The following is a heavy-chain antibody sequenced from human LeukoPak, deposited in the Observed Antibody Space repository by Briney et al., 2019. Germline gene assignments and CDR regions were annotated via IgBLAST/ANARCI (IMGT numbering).Heavy chain of an antibody. J-gene: IGHJ4*02. CDR2: IIPIFGTA. CDR1: GGTFSSYA. D-gene: IGHD4-23*01. V-gene: IGHV1-69*05. Sequence: SVKVSCKASGGTFSSYAISWVRQAPGQGLEWMGGIIPIFGTANYAQKFQGRVTMTTDTSTSTAYVELRSLTSDDTAVYYCARVAVAQYYFDYWGQGTLVTVSS. CDR3: ARVAVAQYYFDY.